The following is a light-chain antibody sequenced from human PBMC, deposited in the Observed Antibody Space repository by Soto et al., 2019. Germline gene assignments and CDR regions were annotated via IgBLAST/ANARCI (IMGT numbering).Light chain of an antibody. CDR3: NSYTTRNTEV. J-gene: IGLJ1*01. CDR1: SSDVGAFNY. Sequence: QSALAQPASVSGSPGQSISISCIGTSSDVGAFNYVSWYQHHPGKAPQLIIYDVTSRPSGVSNRFSASKSGNTASLTISGLQAEDEADYYCNSYTTRNTEVFGTGTKVTVL. V-gene: IGLV2-14*03. CDR2: DVT.